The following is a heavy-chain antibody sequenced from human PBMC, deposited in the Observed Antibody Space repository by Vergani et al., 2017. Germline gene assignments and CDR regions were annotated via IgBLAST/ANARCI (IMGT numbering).Heavy chain of an antibody. CDR2: IYYSGST. Sequence: QLQLQESGPGLVKPSETLSLTCTVSGGSISSSSYYWGWIRQPPGKGLEWIGSIYYSGSTYYNPSFKGRVTISVDTAKNQFSLKLSSVTAADTAVYYCASYPKYYDYVWGSYQYWGQGTLVTVSS. D-gene: IGHD3-16*02. CDR1: GGSISSSSYY. J-gene: IGHJ4*02. CDR3: ASYPKYYDYVWGSYQY. V-gene: IGHV4-39*01.